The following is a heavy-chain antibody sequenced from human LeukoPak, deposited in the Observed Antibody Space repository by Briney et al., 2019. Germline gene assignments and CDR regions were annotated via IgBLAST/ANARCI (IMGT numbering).Heavy chain of an antibody. Sequence: SETLSLTCTVSGGSINSGNYYWSWMRQPAGKGLEWIGRIHIGGTTTYKSSLQSRVTISTDTSKNQFSLRLNSVTAADTAIYYCVGLRFLQWTPTRIFDSWGQGTLVTVSS. CDR1: GGSINSGNYY. CDR3: VGLRFLQWTPTRIFDS. V-gene: IGHV4-61*02. CDR2: IHIGGTT. D-gene: IGHD3-3*01. J-gene: IGHJ4*02.